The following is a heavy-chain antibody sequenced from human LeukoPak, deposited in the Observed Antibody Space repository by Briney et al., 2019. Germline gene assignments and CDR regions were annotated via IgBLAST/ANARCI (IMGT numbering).Heavy chain of an antibody. Sequence: GGSLRLSCAASGFTFSDYSMNWVRQAPGKGLEWLSCIGSSTTSHIYYADSVKGRFTISGDNAKNSLYLQMNGLRPEDTAVYYCARDRSNSRDLDNWGQGTLVTVSS. V-gene: IGHV3-21*01. CDR1: GFTFSDYS. J-gene: IGHJ4*02. CDR3: ARDRSNSRDLDN. CDR2: IGSSTTSHI. D-gene: IGHD4-11*01.